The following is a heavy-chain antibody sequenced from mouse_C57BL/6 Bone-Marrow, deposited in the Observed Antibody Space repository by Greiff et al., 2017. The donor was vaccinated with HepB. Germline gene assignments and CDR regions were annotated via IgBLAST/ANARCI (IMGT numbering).Heavy chain of an antibody. CDR2: SRNKANDYTT. CDR1: GFTFSDFY. J-gene: IGHJ1*03. D-gene: IGHD1-1*01. V-gene: IGHV7-1*01. Sequence: EVMLVESGGGLVQSGRSLRLSCATSGFTFSDFYMEWVRQAPGKGLEWIAASRNKANDYTTEYSASVKGRFIVSRDTSQSILYLQMNALRAEDTAIYYCARESSRYWDFDVWGTGTTVTVSS. CDR3: ARESSRYWDFDV.